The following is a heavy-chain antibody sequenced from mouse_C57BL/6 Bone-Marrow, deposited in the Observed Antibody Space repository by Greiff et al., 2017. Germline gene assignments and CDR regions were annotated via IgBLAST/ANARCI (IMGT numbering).Heavy chain of an antibody. CDR1: GFTFSDYG. D-gene: IGHD1-1*01. Sequence: EVHLVESGGGLVKPGGSLKLSCAASGFTFSDYGMHWVRQAPEKGLVWVAYISSGSSTIYYADTVKGRFTISRDNAKNTLFLQMTSLRSEDTAMXYCASLITTVVADYYAMDYWGQGTSVTVSS. V-gene: IGHV5-17*01. CDR2: ISSGSSTI. J-gene: IGHJ4*01. CDR3: ASLITTVVADYYAMDY.